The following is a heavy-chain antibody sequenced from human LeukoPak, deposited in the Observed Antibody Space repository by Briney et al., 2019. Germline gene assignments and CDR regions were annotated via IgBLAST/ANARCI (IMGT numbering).Heavy chain of an antibody. CDR3: ARRHYDFWSGYSYYFDY. Sequence: SETLSLTCTVSGGSISSYYWSWIRQPPGKGLEWIAYIYYSGSTNYNPSLKSRVTISVDTSKNQFSLKLSSVTAADTAVYYCARRHYDFWSGYSYYFDYWGQGTLVTVSS. J-gene: IGHJ4*02. CDR2: IYYSGST. V-gene: IGHV4-59*12. CDR1: GGSISSYY. D-gene: IGHD3-3*01.